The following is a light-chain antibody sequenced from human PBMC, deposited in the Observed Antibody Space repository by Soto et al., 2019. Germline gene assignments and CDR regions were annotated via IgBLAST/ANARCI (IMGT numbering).Light chain of an antibody. Sequence: DMEMTQSPSSLSASVGDRVTITCRASQSISNYLNWYQHKPGKVPKLLIYAASSLQSRVPTRFSGSGSGTDFTLTINSLQPEDFATDYCQQSYGTPLTFGGGTKIEIK. CDR1: QSISNY. V-gene: IGKV1-39*01. CDR3: QQSYGTPLT. J-gene: IGKJ4*01. CDR2: AAS.